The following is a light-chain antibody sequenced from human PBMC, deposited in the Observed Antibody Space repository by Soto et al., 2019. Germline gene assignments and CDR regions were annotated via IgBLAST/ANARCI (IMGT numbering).Light chain of an antibody. CDR2: GDT. CDR3: QSYDSSLSVYV. Sequence: QAVVTQSPSVSGAPGQRVTISCTGSSSNIGAGYDVHWYQQLPGAAPRLLIYGDTNRPSGVPDRFSGSKFDTSASLAITGLQAEDEADYYCQSYDSSLSVYVFGTGTKLTVL. J-gene: IGLJ1*01. V-gene: IGLV1-40*01. CDR1: SSNIGAGYD.